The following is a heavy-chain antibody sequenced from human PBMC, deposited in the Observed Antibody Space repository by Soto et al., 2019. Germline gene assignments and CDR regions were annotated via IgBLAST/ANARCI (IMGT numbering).Heavy chain of an antibody. V-gene: IGHV1-2*04. CDR1: GYTFTGYY. J-gene: IGHJ3*02. D-gene: IGHD2-2*02. CDR3: ARGYCSSTSCYTDAFDI. CDR2: INPNSGGT. Sequence: ASVKVSCKASGYTFTGYYMHWLRQAPGQGLGWMGWINPNSGGTNYAQKFQGWVTMTRDTSISTAYMELSRLRSDDTAVYYCARGYCSSTSCYTDAFDIWGQGTMVTVSS.